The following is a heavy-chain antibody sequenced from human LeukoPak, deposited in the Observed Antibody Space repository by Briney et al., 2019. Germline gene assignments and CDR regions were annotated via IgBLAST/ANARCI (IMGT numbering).Heavy chain of an antibody. Sequence: PSETLSLTCGVSGGSVSSTNWWTWIRQPPGKGLEWIGEVHLDGRTNFNPSLKSRLTMSVDLSENHVSLKLTSVTAADTAVYYCAREGGFYRPLDNSGQGTLVTVSS. J-gene: IGHJ4*02. CDR1: GGSVSSTNW. V-gene: IGHV4-4*02. CDR3: AREGGFYRPLDN. CDR2: VHLDGRT. D-gene: IGHD6-25*01.